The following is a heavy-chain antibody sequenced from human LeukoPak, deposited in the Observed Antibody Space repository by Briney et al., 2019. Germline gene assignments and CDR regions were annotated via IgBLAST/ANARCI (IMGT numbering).Heavy chain of an antibody. Sequence: GASVKVSCKASGYTFTSYAMNWVRQAPGQGLEWMGWINTNTRNPTYAQGFTGRFVFSLDTSVSTAYLQISRLKAEDTAVYYCARDIRGVGATNWGQGTLVTVSS. V-gene: IGHV7-4-1*02. J-gene: IGHJ4*02. D-gene: IGHD1-26*01. CDR1: GYTFTSYA. CDR3: ARDIRGVGATN. CDR2: INTNTRNP.